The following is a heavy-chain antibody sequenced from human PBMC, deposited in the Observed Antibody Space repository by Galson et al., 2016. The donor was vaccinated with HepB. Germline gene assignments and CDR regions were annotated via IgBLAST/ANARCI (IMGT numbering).Heavy chain of an antibody. V-gene: IGHV3-30*03. D-gene: IGHD2-15*01. CDR1: GFTFSSYG. CDR2: ISYDGSNK. CDR3: ARDYYGNSNFATGMDV. Sequence: SLRLSCAASGFTFSSYGMHWLRQAPGKGLEWVAMISYDGSNKYHADSVKGRFTISRDNFENTLYLQMNSLRHEDTAVYYCARDYYGNSNFATGMDVWGQGTTVTVAS. J-gene: IGHJ6*02.